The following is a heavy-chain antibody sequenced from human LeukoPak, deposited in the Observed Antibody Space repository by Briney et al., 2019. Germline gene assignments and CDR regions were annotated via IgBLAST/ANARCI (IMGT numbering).Heavy chain of an antibody. CDR1: GYTFTSYG. Sequence: ASVKVSCKASGYTFTSYGISWVRQATGQGLEWMGWMNPNSGNTGYAQKFQGRVTMTRNTSISTAYMELSSLRSEDTAVYYCAKRGYSYGEFDYWGQGTLVTVSS. J-gene: IGHJ4*02. V-gene: IGHV1-8*02. CDR2: MNPNSGNT. CDR3: AKRGYSYGEFDY. D-gene: IGHD5-18*01.